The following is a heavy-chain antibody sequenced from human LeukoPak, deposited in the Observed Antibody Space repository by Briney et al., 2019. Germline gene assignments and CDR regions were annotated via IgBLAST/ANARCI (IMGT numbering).Heavy chain of an antibody. CDR1: GFTFSRYS. V-gene: IGHV3-48*01. D-gene: IGHD3-22*01. CDR2: ISSSSSTV. CDR3: ARDYYYDSSGYWDYYFDY. J-gene: IGHJ4*02. Sequence: PGGSLRLSCAASGFTFSRYSMNWVRQAPGKGLEWVSYISSSSSTVYYADSLKGRFTISRDNSKNTVYLQMNRLRAEDTAVYYCARDYYYDSSGYWDYYFDYWGQGTLVSVSS.